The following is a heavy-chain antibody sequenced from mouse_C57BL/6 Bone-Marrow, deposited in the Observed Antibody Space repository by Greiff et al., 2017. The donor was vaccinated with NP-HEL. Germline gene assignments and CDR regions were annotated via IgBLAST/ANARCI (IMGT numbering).Heavy chain of an antibody. CDR2: IWSGGST. J-gene: IGHJ4*01. D-gene: IGHD2-1*01. CDR1: GFSLTSYG. V-gene: IGHV2-2*01. Sequence: QVQLKESGPGLVQPSQSLSITCTVSGFSLTSYGVHWVRQSPGQGLEWLGVIWSGGSTDYNAAFISRLSLSKDNSKSQVFFKMNSLQADDTAIYYCARNDGNYGVSYAMDYGGQGTSVTVSS. CDR3: ARNDGNYGVSYAMDY.